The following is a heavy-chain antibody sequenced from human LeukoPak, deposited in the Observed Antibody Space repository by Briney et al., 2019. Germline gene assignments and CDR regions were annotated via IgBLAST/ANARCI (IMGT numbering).Heavy chain of an antibody. CDR2: IYPGDSDT. V-gene: IGHV5-51*01. D-gene: IGHD3-22*01. CDR3: ARLGPPDDYYDSSGCRYYFDY. J-gene: IGHJ4*02. Sequence: GESLKISCKGSGYSFTSYWIGWVRQMPGKGLEWMGIIYPGDSDTRYSPSFQGQVTISADKSISTAYLQWSSLKASDTAMYYCARLGPPDDYYDSSGCRYYFDYWGQGTLVTVSS. CDR1: GYSFTSYW.